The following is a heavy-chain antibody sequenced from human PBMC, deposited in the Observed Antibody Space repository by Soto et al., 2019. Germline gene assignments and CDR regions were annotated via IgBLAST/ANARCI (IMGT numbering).Heavy chain of an antibody. CDR1: GFTFRSHA. D-gene: IGHD4-4*01. CDR3: ARPLWRDDYNWGYFDL. V-gene: IGHV3-23*01. Sequence: GGSLRLSCGASGFTFRSHAMNWVRQAPGKGLEWVSGISATGATTYYADSVKGRFTISRDNSKNTLYLQMNSLRTEDTAVYYCARPLWRDDYNWGYFDLWGRGTLVTVSS. CDR2: ISATGATT. J-gene: IGHJ2*01.